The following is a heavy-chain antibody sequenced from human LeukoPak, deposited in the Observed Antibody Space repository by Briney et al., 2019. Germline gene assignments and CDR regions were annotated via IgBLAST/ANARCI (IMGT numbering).Heavy chain of an antibody. Sequence: SVKVSCKASGYTFTSYDINWVRQAPGQGLEWMGRIIPIFGTANYAQKFQGRVTITTDESTSTAYMELSSLRSEDTAVYYCVRERYPTYYYDSSGCYGRYFDYWGQGTLVTVSS. V-gene: IGHV1-69*05. CDR3: VRERYPTYYYDSSGCYGRYFDY. J-gene: IGHJ4*02. CDR2: IIPIFGTA. D-gene: IGHD3-22*01. CDR1: GYTFTSYD.